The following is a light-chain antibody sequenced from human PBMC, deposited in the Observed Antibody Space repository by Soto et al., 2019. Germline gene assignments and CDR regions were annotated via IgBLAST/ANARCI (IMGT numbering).Light chain of an antibody. CDR1: SRDVGGYNY. CDR2: DVS. Sequence: QSVLTQPASVSGSPGQSITISCTGTSRDVGGYNYVSWYQQHPGKVPKLMIYDVSNRPSGVSNRFSGSKSGNTASLTISGLQAEDEADYYCSSYTSTNTLVFGGGTKVTVL. J-gene: IGLJ2*01. V-gene: IGLV2-14*03. CDR3: SSYTSTNTLV.